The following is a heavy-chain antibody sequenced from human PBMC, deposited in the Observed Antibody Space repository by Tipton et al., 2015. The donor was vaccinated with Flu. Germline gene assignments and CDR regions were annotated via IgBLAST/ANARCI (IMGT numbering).Heavy chain of an antibody. D-gene: IGHD6-19*01. CDR1: GGSISSYY. V-gene: IGHV4-59*01. CDR2: IYYSGST. J-gene: IGHJ4*02. Sequence: TLSLTCTVSGGSISSYYWSWIRQPPGKGLEWIGYIYYSGSTNYNPSLKSRVTISVDTSKNQFSLKLSSVTAADTAVYYCARTVAGPIDYWGQGTLVPVSS. CDR3: ARTVAGPIDY.